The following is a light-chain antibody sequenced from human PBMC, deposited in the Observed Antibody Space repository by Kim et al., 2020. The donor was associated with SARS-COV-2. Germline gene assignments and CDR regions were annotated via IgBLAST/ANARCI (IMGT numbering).Light chain of an antibody. CDR1: QYMSTD. CDR2: AAS. J-gene: IGKJ4*01. Sequence: DIQMTQSPSSLSASVGDRVTITCRASQYMSTDLNWYQQKPGKAPKLLISAASTLQSGVPSRFSGSGSGTEFTLTITSLQREDFATYYCQQNNSKVLTFGGGTKVDIK. CDR3: QQNNSKVLT. V-gene: IGKV1-39*01.